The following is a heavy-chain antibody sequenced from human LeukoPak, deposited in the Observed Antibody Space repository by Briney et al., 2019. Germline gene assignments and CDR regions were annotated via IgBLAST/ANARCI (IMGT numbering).Heavy chain of an antibody. D-gene: IGHD3-10*01. CDR1: GASVGSDNSY. CDR2: IYADGSS. J-gene: IGHJ4*02. Sequence: SQTLSLTCTVSGASVGSDNSYWNWIRQPAGKGLEWIGRIYADGSSTYNPSLKSRVTILVDTSKNQSSLRLSSMTAADTAMYYCARGYYYRTWGLGTLVTVSS. V-gene: IGHV4-61*02. CDR3: ARGYYYRT.